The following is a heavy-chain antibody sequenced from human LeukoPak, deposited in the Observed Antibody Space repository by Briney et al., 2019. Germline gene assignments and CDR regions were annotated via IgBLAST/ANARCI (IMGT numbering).Heavy chain of an antibody. CDR3: ARRYYGSGSYYNWFDP. D-gene: IGHD3-10*01. J-gene: IGHJ5*02. Sequence: GESLKISCKGSGCSFTSYWIGWVRQMPWKGLEWMGIIYPGDSDTRYSPSFQGQVTISAGKSISTAYLQWSSLKASDTAMYYCARRYYGSGSYYNWFDPWGQGTLVTVSS. V-gene: IGHV5-51*01. CDR2: IYPGDSDT. CDR1: GCSFTSYW.